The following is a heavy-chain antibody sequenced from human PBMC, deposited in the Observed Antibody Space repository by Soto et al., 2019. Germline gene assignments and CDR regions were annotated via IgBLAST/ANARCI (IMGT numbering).Heavy chain of an antibody. D-gene: IGHD3-3*01. Sequence: GSGPTLVNPRQTLTLTCTFSGFSLTTSGVGVGWIRQSPGKAPEWLALIYWDDDKRYSPSLKSRLTITKDTSKNQVVLTMADLDPADTATYYCAHRVLRTVFGLVTTTAIYFDFWGQGTPVTVS. J-gene: IGHJ4*02. CDR2: IYWDDDK. CDR1: GFSLTTSGVG. V-gene: IGHV2-5*02. CDR3: AHRVLRTVFGLVTTTAIYFDF.